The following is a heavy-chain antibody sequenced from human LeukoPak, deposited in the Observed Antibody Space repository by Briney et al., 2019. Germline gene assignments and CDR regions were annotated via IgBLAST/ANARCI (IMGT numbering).Heavy chain of an antibody. Sequence: PGGSLRLSCAASGFTFSSYSMNWGRQAARKGVGWGSYFSSSSSAIYYADSETGRFTISRDNANNSLYLQMHSLRAEDTAVYYCYSALVNSDHWGQGTLVTVSS. CDR1: GFTFSSYS. CDR2: FSSSSSAI. D-gene: IGHD2-21*01. CDR3: YSALVNSDH. J-gene: IGHJ4*02. V-gene: IGHV3-48*01.